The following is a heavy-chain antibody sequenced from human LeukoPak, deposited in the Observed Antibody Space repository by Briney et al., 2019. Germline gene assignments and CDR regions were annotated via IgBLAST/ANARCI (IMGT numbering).Heavy chain of an antibody. CDR3: ARDPQFGAVTTDFDY. V-gene: IGHV1-46*01. CDR1: GYTFTSYD. CDR2: INPSGGST. J-gene: IGHJ4*02. D-gene: IGHD4-17*01. Sequence: GASVKVSCEASGYTFTSYDINWVRQATGQGLEWMGVINPSGGSTSYAQKFQGRVTMTRDMSTSTVYMELSSLRSEDTAVYYCARDPQFGAVTTDFDYWGQGTLVTVSS.